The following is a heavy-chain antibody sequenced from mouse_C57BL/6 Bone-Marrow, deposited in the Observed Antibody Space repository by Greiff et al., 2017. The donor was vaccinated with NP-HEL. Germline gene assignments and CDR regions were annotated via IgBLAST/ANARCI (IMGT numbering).Heavy chain of an antibody. J-gene: IGHJ2*01. Sequence: EVQLVESGGGLVQPGGSLKLSCAASGFTFSDYYMYWVRQTPEKRLEWVAYISNGGGSTYYPDTVKGRFTISRDNAKNPLYLQMSRLKSEDTAMYYCARHGYDYWGQGTTLTVSS. CDR1: GFTFSDYY. CDR2: ISNGGGST. CDR3: ARHGYDY. V-gene: IGHV5-12*01.